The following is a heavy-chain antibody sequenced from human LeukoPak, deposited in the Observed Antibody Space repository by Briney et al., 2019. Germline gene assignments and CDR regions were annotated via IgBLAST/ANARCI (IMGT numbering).Heavy chain of an antibody. J-gene: IGHJ5*02. CDR1: GFYFSAYL. Sequence: SGGSLRLSCVASGFYFSAYLMSWVRQAPGRGLEWVANIKQDGSQEFYLDSVKGRFTISRDNGNNSLYLHMSRLRIEGAAVYYCARDLKGFNLWGQGALVTVSS. CDR3: ARDLKGFNL. CDR2: IKQDGSQE. V-gene: IGHV3-7*04.